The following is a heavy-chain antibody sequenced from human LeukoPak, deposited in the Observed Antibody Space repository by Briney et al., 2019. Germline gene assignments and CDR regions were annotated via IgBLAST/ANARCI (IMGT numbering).Heavy chain of an antibody. CDR1: GFTFSSYW. V-gene: IGHV3-48*04. D-gene: IGHD2-15*01. CDR3: ASATRELLNDAFDI. Sequence: GGSLRLSCAASGFTFSSYWMHWVRQAPGKGLEWVSYISSSSSTIYYADSVKGRFTISRDNAKNSLYLQMNSLRAEDTAVYYCASATRELLNDAFDIWGQGTMVTVSS. J-gene: IGHJ3*02. CDR2: ISSSSSTI.